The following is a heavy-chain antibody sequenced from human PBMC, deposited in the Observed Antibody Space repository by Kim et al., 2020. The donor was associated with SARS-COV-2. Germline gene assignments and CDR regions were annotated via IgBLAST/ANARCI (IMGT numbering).Heavy chain of an antibody. J-gene: IGHJ4*02. Sequence: ASVKVSCKASGYTFTGYYMNWVRQAPGQGLEWMGRINPNSGGTNYAQKFQGRVTMTRDTSISTAYMELSRLRSDDTAVYYCARDLKGSGATKRYSVFNYWGQGTLVTVSS. CDR3: ARDLKGSGATKRYSVFNY. V-gene: IGHV1-2*06. CDR1: GYTFTGYY. CDR2: INPNSGGT. D-gene: IGHD1-26*01.